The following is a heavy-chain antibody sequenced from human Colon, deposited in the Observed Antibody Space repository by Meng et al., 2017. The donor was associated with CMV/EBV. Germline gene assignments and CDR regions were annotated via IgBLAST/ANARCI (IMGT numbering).Heavy chain of an antibody. CDR1: GFIFSTYG. D-gene: IGHD5-12*01. CDR3: ARDLLGPYRPSFYYYYYGMDV. Sequence: GGSLRLSCAASGFIFSTYGMNWVRQAPGKGLEWVSFINSRGDETHYADSVKGRITIFRDNDKNSLYLQMESLGAEDTAVYYCARDLLGPYRPSFYYYYYGMDVWGQGTTVTVSS. J-gene: IGHJ6*02. CDR2: INSRGDET. V-gene: IGHV3-21*06.